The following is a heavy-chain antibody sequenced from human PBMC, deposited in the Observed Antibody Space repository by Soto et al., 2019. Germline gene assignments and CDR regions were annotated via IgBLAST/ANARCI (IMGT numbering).Heavy chain of an antibody. CDR3: ARDSSTVTPYYFDY. CDR2: IIPILGIA. J-gene: IGHJ4*02. Sequence: QVQLVQSGAEVKKPGSSVKVSCKASGGTFSSYTISWVRQAPGQGLEWMGRIIPILGIANYAQKFQGRVTITADKSTSTGYMELSSLRSEDTAVYYCARDSSTVTPYYFDYWGQGTLVTVSS. D-gene: IGHD4-17*01. V-gene: IGHV1-69*08. CDR1: GGTFSSYT.